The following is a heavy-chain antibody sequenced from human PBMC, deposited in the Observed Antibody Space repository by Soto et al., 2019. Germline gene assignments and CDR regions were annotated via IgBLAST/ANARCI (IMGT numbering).Heavy chain of an antibody. J-gene: IGHJ4*02. CDR3: ARFRGWELPWIDY. Sequence: QVQLQESGPGLVKPSETLSLTCTVSGGSISSYYWSWIRQPPGKGLEWIGYIYYSGSTNYNPSLKSRVTISVDTSKNQFSLKLSSVTAADTAVYYCARFRGWELPWIDYWGQGTLVTVSS. CDR2: IYYSGST. D-gene: IGHD1-26*01. CDR1: GGSISSYY. V-gene: IGHV4-59*01.